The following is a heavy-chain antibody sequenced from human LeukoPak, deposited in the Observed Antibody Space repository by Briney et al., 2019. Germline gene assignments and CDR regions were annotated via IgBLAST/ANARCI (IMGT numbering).Heavy chain of an antibody. Sequence: SETLSLTCTVSGGSISSTSYYWGWIRQPPGKGLEWIGSIYYSGSTYYNPSLKSRVTILVDKSTNQFSLKLSSVTAADTAVYYCARPNCSGGSCYSGWFDPWGQGTLVTVSS. CDR1: GGSISSTSYY. J-gene: IGHJ5*02. D-gene: IGHD2-15*01. CDR2: IYYSGST. V-gene: IGHV4-39*07. CDR3: ARPNCSGGSCYSGWFDP.